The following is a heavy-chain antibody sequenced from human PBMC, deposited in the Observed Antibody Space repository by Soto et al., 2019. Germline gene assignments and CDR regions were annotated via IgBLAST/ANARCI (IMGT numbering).Heavy chain of an antibody. D-gene: IGHD4-17*01. Sequence: QITLKESGPTLVKPTQTLTLTCTFSGFSLSTSGMGVGWIRQPPGKALEWLALIYWDDDKRYSPSLKSRLTITTDTSKNHVVLTITNMDPVDTATYYCAHRPYNTVPKRVWFAPWGQGTLVTVSS. J-gene: IGHJ5*02. CDR3: AHRPYNTVPKRVWFAP. CDR2: IYWDDDK. V-gene: IGHV2-5*02. CDR1: GFSLSTSGMG.